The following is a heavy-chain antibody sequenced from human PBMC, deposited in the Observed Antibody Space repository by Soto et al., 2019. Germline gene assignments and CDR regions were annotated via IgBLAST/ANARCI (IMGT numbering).Heavy chain of an antibody. CDR3: ATRLGWELLGGMDV. D-gene: IGHD1-26*01. V-gene: IGHV1-8*01. CDR2: MNPNSGNT. J-gene: IGHJ6*02. Sequence: QVQLVQSGAEVKKPGASVKVACKASGYTFTSYDINWVRQATGQGLEWMGWMNPNSGNTGYAQKFQGRVTMTRNTSRSTAYMELSSLRSEDTAVYYCATRLGWELLGGMDVWGQGPTVTVSS. CDR1: GYTFTSYD.